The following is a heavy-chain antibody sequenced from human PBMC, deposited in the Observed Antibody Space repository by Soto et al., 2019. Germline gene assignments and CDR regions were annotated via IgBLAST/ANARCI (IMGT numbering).Heavy chain of an antibody. Sequence: SETLSLTCTVSGGSISSYYWSWIRQPPGKGLEWIGYIYYSGRTNYNPSLKSRVTISVDTSKNQFSLKLSSITAADTAVYYCARDSISGYDYGAGNYYYGMDVWGQGTTVTVSS. D-gene: IGHD5-12*01. CDR1: GGSISSYY. J-gene: IGHJ6*02. V-gene: IGHV4-59*12. CDR3: ARDSISGYDYGAGNYYYGMDV. CDR2: IYYSGRT.